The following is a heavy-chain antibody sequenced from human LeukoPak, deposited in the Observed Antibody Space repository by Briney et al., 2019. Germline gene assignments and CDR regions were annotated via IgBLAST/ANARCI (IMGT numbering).Heavy chain of an antibody. Sequence: GGSLRLSCAASGFTFSNAWMSWVRQAPGKGLEWVGRIKSRTDRGTTDYAAPVKGRFTISRDDSKNTLYPQMNSLKTEDTAVYYCTTGIAAAGTNYWGQGTLVTVSS. V-gene: IGHV3-15*01. CDR1: GFTFSNAW. CDR3: TTGIAAAGTNY. D-gene: IGHD6-13*01. J-gene: IGHJ4*02. CDR2: IKSRTDRGTT.